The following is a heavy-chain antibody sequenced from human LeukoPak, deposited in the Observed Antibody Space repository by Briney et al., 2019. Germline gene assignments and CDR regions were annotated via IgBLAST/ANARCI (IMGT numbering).Heavy chain of an antibody. CDR3: ARPLGYYFDY. CDR2: INHSGST. Sequence: PSETLSLTCAVYGGSSSGCYWSWIRQPPGKGLEWIGEINHSGSTNYNPPLKSRVTISVDTSKNQFSLKLSSVTAADTAVYYCARPLGYYFDYWGQGTLVTVSS. J-gene: IGHJ4*02. D-gene: IGHD7-27*01. V-gene: IGHV4-34*01. CDR1: GGSSSGCY.